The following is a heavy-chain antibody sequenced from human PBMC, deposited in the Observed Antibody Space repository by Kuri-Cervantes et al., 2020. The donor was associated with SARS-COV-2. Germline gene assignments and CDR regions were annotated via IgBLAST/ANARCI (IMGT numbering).Heavy chain of an antibody. CDR1: GYTFTGYY. CDR3: AREDGGAVAGTSGWFDP. CDR2: INPNSGGT. J-gene: IGHJ5*02. V-gene: IGHV1-2*02. Sequence: ASVKVSCKASGYTFTGYYMHWVRPAPGQGLEWMGWINPNSGGTNYAQKFQGRVTMTRDTSISTAYMELSRLRSDDTAVYYCAREDGGAVAGTSGWFDPWGQGTLVTVSS. D-gene: IGHD6-19*01.